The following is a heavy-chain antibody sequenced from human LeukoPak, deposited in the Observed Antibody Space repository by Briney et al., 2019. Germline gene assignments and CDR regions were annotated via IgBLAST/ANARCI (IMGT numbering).Heavy chain of an antibody. V-gene: IGHV3-48*03. CDR1: EFTFSSYE. J-gene: IGHJ4*01. CDR2: ISSSGSTI. CDR3: AREGSYPFDY. Sequence: GGSLRLSCAASEFTFSSYEMNWVRQAPGKGLEWVSYISSSGSTIYYADSVKGRFTISRDNAKNSLYLQMNSLRAEDTAVYYCAREGSYPFDYWGQGTLVTVSS.